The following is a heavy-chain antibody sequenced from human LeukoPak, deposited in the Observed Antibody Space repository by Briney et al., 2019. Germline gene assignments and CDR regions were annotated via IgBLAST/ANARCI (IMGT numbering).Heavy chain of an antibody. CDR3: VKYSSGLDY. J-gene: IGHJ4*02. CDR1: VFTFSTHT. CDR2: IDSSGGST. Sequence: PGWSLRLSRLASVFTFSTHTMYWVRPAPGRGREYVSAIDSSGGSTYYADSVKGRFTISRDNSKNTLYLQMSGLRAEDTAVYYCVKYSSGLDYWGQGTLVTVSS. D-gene: IGHD6-19*01. V-gene: IGHV3-64D*06.